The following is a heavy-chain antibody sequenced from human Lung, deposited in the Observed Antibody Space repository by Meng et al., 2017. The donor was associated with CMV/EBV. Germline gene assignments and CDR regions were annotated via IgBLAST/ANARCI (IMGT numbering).Heavy chain of an antibody. D-gene: IGHD3-3*01. Sequence: SETLSLXXAVYGGSFSGYYWSWIRQPPGKGLEWIGEINHSGSINYNPSLKSRVTISVDTSKDQFSLKLNSVTAADTAVYYCARAPIINDFWSGQVSNYFDNWGQGTLVXVSS. CDR2: INHSGSI. J-gene: IGHJ4*02. CDR3: ARAPIINDFWSGQVSNYFDN. V-gene: IGHV4-34*01. CDR1: GGSFSGYY.